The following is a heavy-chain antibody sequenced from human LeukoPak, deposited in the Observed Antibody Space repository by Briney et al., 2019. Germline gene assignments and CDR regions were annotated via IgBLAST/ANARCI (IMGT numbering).Heavy chain of an antibody. J-gene: IGHJ4*02. Sequence: SETLSLTCTVSGGSISSSSYYWGWIRQPPGKGLEWIGSIYYSGSTYYNPSLKSRVTISVDTSKNQFSLKLSSVTAADTAVYYCARQGGYFDVLVRPGIGYWGQGTLVTVSS. CDR1: GGSISSSSYY. V-gene: IGHV4-39*01. CDR3: ARQGGYFDVLVRPGIGY. D-gene: IGHD3-9*01. CDR2: IYYSGST.